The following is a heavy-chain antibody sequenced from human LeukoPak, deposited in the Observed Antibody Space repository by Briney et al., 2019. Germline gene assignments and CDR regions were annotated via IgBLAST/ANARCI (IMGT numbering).Heavy chain of an antibody. D-gene: IGHD6-19*01. J-gene: IGHJ4*02. V-gene: IGHV3-74*01. CDR3: ARDMYSSGWSYYFDQ. CDR1: GFTFSNYW. Sequence: GGSLRLSCAASGFTFSNYWMHWVRQAPGEGLVWVAHINSDGRSTSYADSVKGRFTISRDNAKNTLYVQMNRLRSEDTAVYYCARDMYSSGWSYYFDQWGQGTLVTVSS. CDR2: INSDGRST.